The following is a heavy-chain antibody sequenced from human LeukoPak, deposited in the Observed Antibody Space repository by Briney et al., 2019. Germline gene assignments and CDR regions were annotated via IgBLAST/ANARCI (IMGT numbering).Heavy chain of an antibody. Sequence: PSETLSLTCTVSGGAISSSSYYWGWIRQPPGKGLEWIGSIYYSGSTYYNPSLKSRVTISVDTSNNQFSLKLSSVTAADTAVYYCARDASLYHIAVAGRRGYSDYWGQGTLVTVSS. CDR1: GGAISSSSYY. CDR3: ARDASLYHIAVAGRRGYSDY. D-gene: IGHD6-13*01. J-gene: IGHJ4*02. CDR2: IYYSGST. V-gene: IGHV4-39*02.